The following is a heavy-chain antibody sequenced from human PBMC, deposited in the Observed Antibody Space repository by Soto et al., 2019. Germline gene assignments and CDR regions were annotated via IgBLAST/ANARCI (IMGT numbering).Heavy chain of an antibody. CDR1: GFTFSGFD. J-gene: IGHJ4*02. CDR3: ARDPAPSGWYDY. V-gene: IGHV3-13*01. Sequence: LRFSCEASGFTFSGFDMHWVRQPTGKGLEWVSTIGTAGDTYYAVSVKGRFTISRDNAKNTLYLQMNSLRAEETAVYYCARDPAPSGWYDYWGQGTLVTVSS. CDR2: IGTAGDT. D-gene: IGHD6-19*01.